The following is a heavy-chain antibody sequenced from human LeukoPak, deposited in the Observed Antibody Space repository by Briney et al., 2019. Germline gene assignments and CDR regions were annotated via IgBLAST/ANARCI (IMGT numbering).Heavy chain of an antibody. V-gene: IGHV3-30*02. J-gene: IGHJ4*02. CDR2: IRYDGSNK. CDR1: GFTLSSYG. D-gene: IGHD3-22*01. CDR3: AKDLVYYYDSSGSESLYFDY. Sequence: GGSLRLSCAASGFTLSSYGMHWVRQAPGKGLEWVAFIRYDGSNKYYADSVKGRFTISRDNSKNTLYLQMNSLRAEDTAVYYCAKDLVYYYDSSGSESLYFDYWGQGTLVTVSS.